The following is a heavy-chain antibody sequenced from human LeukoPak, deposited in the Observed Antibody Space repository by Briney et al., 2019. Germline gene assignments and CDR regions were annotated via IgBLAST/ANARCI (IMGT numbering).Heavy chain of an antibody. CDR1: GGSITSSSYY. CDR2: IYYTGGT. CDR3: ARGGGAGRAFDI. D-gene: IGHD1-26*01. Sequence: PSETLSLTCSVSGGSITSSSYYCAWIRQPPGKGLEWIGSIYYTGGTYYNPSLKSRLTISLGTSKNQFSLKLNSVTAADTAVYYCARGGGAGRAFDIWGQGTMVNVSS. V-gene: IGHV4-39*01. J-gene: IGHJ3*02.